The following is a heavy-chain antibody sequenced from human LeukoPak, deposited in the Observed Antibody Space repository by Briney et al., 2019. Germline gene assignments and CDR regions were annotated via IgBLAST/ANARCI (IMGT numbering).Heavy chain of an antibody. V-gene: IGHV1-69*13. D-gene: IGHD3-22*01. Sequence: WASVKVSCKASGGTFSSYAISWVRQAPGQGLEWMGGIIPIFGTANYAQKFQDRVTITADESTSTAYMELSSLRSEDTAVYYCARSGYYYDSSGYYNKRSYYYYYGMDVWGQGTTATVSS. CDR3: ARSGYYYDSSGYYNKRSYYYYYGMDV. CDR2: IIPIFGTA. CDR1: GGTFSSYA. J-gene: IGHJ6*02.